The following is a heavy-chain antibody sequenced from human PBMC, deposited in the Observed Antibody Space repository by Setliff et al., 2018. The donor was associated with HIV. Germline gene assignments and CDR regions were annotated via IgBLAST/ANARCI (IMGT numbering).Heavy chain of an antibody. J-gene: IGHJ6*03. Sequence: GGSLRLSCAASGFTFDDYAMSWVRQAPGKGLEWVSIIYSGGSSTYYADSVKGRFTISRDNSKNTLYLQMNSLRAEDTAVYYCAKGVDGYYYYYYMDVWGKGTTVTVSS. CDR1: GFTFDDYA. CDR2: IYSGGSST. CDR3: AKGVDGYYYYYYMDV. V-gene: IGHV3-23*03.